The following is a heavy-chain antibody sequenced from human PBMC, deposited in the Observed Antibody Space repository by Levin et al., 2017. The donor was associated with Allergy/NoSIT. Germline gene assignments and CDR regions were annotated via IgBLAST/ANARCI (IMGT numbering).Heavy chain of an antibody. CDR2: ISGSGGST. Sequence: ASVKVSCAASGFTFSSYAMSWVRQAPGKGLEWVSAISGSGGSTYYADSVKGRFTISRDNSKNTLYLQMNSLRAEDTAVYYCAKNRARRDAFDIWGQGTMVTVSS. D-gene: IGHD6-6*01. CDR1: GFTFSSYA. J-gene: IGHJ3*02. CDR3: AKNRARRDAFDI. V-gene: IGHV3-23*01.